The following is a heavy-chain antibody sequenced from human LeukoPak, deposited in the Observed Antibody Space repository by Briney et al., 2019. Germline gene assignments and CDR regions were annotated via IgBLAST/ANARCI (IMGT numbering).Heavy chain of an antibody. CDR2: ISWNSGSI. CDR3: AKATLGVMDV. J-gene: IGHJ6*02. CDR1: GFTFDDYA. V-gene: IGHV3-9*01. D-gene: IGHD3-10*01. Sequence: GGSLRLSCAASGFTFDDYAMHWVRQAPGKGLEWVSGISWNSGSIGYVDSVKGRFTISRDNAKNSLYLQMNSLRAEDTALYYCAKATLGVMDVWGQGTTVTVSS.